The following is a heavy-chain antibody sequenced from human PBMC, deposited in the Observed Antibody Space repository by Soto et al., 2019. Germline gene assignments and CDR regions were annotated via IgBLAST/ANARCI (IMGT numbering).Heavy chain of an antibody. V-gene: IGHV3-15*01. CDR3: SAGIAAPRGAVDV. D-gene: IGHD6-13*01. CDR1: GFTFSNAW. CDR2: IKNKADGGTT. Sequence: EVQLVESGGGLVKPGGSLTLSCAASGFTFSNAWMSWVRQAPGKGLEWVGHIKNKADGGTTDYAAPVKGRFSISRDDSFNTLFLQMNSLKTEDTAVYYCSAGIAAPRGAVDVWGQGATVTVSS. J-gene: IGHJ6*02.